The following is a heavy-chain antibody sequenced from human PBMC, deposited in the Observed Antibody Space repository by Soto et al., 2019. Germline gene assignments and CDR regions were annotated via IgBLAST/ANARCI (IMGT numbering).Heavy chain of an antibody. CDR1: GYTFTGYY. CDR3: ASSSSWYFHFDY. D-gene: IGHD6-13*01. V-gene: IGHV1-2*02. CDR2: INPNSGGT. J-gene: IGHJ4*02. Sequence: ASVKVPCKASGYTFTGYYMHWVRQAPGQGLEWMEWINPNSGGTNYAQKFQGRVTMTRDTSISTAYMELSRLRSDDTAVYYCASSSSWYFHFDYWGQGTLVTVSS.